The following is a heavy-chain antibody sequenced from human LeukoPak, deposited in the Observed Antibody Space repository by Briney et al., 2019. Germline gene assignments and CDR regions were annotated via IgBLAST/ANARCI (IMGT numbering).Heavy chain of an antibody. CDR2: IKQDGSEK. CDR3: ARDASEDYSNYGLSYWFDP. J-gene: IGHJ5*02. V-gene: IGHV3-7*01. D-gene: IGHD4-11*01. Sequence: GGSLRLSCAASGFTFSAYWMSWVRQAPGKGLEWVANIKQDGSEKYYVDSVKGRFTISRDNAKNSLYLQMNSLRAEDTAVYYCARDASEDYSNYGLSYWFDPWGQGTLVTVSS. CDR1: GFTFSAYW.